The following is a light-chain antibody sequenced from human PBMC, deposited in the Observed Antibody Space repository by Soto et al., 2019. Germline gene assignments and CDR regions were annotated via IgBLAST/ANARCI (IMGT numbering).Light chain of an antibody. J-gene: IGLJ3*02. CDR1: SGSVSTSYY. V-gene: IGLV8-61*01. Sequence: QTVVTQEPSFSVSPGGTVTLTCGVSSGSVSTSYYPSWYQQTPGQAPRTLIYSTNTRSSGVPDRFSGSILGNKAALTITGAQADDESDYYCVLYMGSGSWVFGGGTKVTVL. CDR3: VLYMGSGSWV. CDR2: STN.